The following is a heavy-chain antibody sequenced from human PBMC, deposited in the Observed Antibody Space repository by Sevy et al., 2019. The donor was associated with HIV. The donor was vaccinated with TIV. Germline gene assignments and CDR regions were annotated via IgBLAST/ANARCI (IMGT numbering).Heavy chain of an antibody. CDR3: ARSVIPTAIFDY. CDR1: GYTFTSYA. V-gene: IGHV1-3*01. D-gene: IGHD2-2*01. CDR2: INPGNGNT. J-gene: IGHJ4*02. Sequence: ASVKVSCKASGYTFTSYAIHWVRQAPGQRLEWMGWINPGNGNTKYSQKFQGRVTITRDTSASTTYMELSSLRSEDTAVYYCARSVIPTAIFDYWGRGTPVTVSS.